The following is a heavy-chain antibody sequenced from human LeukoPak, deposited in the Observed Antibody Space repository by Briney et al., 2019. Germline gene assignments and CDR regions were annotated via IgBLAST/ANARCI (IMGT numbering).Heavy chain of an antibody. CDR3: ARNNQLLSASDY. CDR2: IDPNSGGT. V-gene: IGHV1-2*02. Sequence: ASVKVSCKASGYTFTSYAISWVRQAPGQGLEWMGWIDPNSGGTNYAQKFQGRVTMTRDTSISTAYMELSRLRSDDTAVYYCARNNQLLSASDYWGQGTLVTVSS. D-gene: IGHD2-2*01. CDR1: GYTFTSYA. J-gene: IGHJ4*02.